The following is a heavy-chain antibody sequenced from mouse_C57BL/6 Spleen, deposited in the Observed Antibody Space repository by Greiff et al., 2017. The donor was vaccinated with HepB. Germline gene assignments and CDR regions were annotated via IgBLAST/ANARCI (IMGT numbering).Heavy chain of an antibody. CDR3: ARRYFDY. Sequence: QVQLQQPGAELVMPGASVKLSCKASGYTFTSYWMHWVKQRPGQGLEWIGEIDPSDSYTNYNQKFTGKSTLTVDKSSRTAYMQLSSLTSEDSAVYYCARRYFDYWGQGTTLTVSS. CDR2: IDPSDSYT. J-gene: IGHJ2*01. CDR1: GYTFTSYW. V-gene: IGHV1-69*01.